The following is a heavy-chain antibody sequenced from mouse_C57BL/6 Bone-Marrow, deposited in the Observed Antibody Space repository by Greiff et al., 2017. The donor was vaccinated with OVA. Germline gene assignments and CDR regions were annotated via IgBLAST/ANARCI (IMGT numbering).Heavy chain of an antibody. CDR1: GYTFTSYD. J-gene: IGHJ3*01. CDR3: ARRGAGTAWFAY. V-gene: IGHV1-85*01. D-gene: IGHD4-1*01. Sequence: VQLQQSGPELVKPRASVKLSCKASGYTFTSYDINWVKQRPGQGLEWIGWLYPRDGSTKYNEKFKGKATLTVDTSSSTAYMELHSLTSEDSAVYFCARRGAGTAWFAYWGQGTLVTVSA. CDR2: LYPRDGST.